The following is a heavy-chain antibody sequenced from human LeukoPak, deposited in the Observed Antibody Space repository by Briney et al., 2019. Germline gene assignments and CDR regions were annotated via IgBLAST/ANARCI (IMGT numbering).Heavy chain of an antibody. CDR1: GYTFTSYA. D-gene: IGHD3-22*01. V-gene: IGHV1-69*13. CDR2: IIPIFGTA. J-gene: IGHJ4*02. CDR3: ARGSLNYYDSSGYYSHPDY. Sequence: SVKVSCKASGYTFTSYAMNWVRQAPGQGLEWMGGIIPIFGTANYAQKFQGRVTITADESTSTAYMELSSLRSEDTAVYYCARGSLNYYDSSGYYSHPDYWGQGTLVTVSS.